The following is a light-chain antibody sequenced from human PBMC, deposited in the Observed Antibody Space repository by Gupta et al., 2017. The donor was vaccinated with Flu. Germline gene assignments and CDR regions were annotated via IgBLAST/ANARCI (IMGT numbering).Light chain of an antibody. V-gene: IGKV3-20*01. CDR2: GAS. CDR3: QQNGNKPLT. Sequence: GTLSVCPGERATLHRRASRSVNNNDLAWDQQKVRQAPKLLIYGASSRATGIPDRFSGSGSGTDFTLTISRLEPEDFAVFYCQQNGNKPLTFGQGTKVEIK. CDR1: RSVNNND. J-gene: IGKJ1*01.